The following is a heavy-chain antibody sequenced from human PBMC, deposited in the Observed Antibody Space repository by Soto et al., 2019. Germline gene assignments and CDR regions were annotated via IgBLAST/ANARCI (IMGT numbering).Heavy chain of an antibody. J-gene: IGHJ6*02. Sequence: SVKVSCKASGGTFSSYAISWVRQAPGQGLEWMGGIIPIFGTANYAQKFQGRVTITADESTSTAYMELSSLRSEDTAVYYCARDNVLRFLERPGAGYYYGMDVWGQGTTVTVS. CDR1: GGTFSSYA. CDR3: ARDNVLRFLERPGAGYYYGMDV. V-gene: IGHV1-69*13. D-gene: IGHD3-3*01. CDR2: IIPIFGTA.